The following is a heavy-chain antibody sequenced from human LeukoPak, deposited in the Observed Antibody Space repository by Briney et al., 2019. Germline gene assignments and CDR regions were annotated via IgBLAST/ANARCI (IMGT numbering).Heavy chain of an antibody. D-gene: IGHD6-13*01. CDR1: GYSFTTYW. V-gene: IGHV5-10-1*01. CDR3: ARHAKAYGSSCDY. J-gene: IGHJ4*02. CDR2: IDPSDSYT. Sequence: GESLQISCKGSGYSFTTYWISWVRQLPGKGLEWMGRIDPSDSYTNYSPSFQGHVTISADKSFSTAYLQWTSLKASDTAMYYCARHAKAYGSSCDYWGQGTLVTVSS.